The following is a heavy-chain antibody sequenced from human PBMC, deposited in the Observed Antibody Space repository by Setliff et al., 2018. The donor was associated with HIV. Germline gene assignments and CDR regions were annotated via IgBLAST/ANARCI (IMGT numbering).Heavy chain of an antibody. D-gene: IGHD2-8*01. Sequence: GGSLRLSCAASGFDFSGFWMSWARQAPGKGLEWVANIDEHGNKKYYVDSLKGRFTISRDNAKNSLYLQMNTLRAEDTAVYYCAALSLRTNTVYGIISTRFDPWGQGTLVTVPS. J-gene: IGHJ5*02. CDR3: AALSLRTNTVYGIISTRFDP. CDR1: GFDFSGFW. V-gene: IGHV3-7*03. CDR2: IDEHGNKK.